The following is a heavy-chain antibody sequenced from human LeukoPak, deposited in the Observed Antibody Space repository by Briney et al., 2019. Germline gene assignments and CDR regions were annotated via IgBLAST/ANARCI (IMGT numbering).Heavy chain of an antibody. CDR2: IYYSGST. V-gene: IGHV4-39*01. CDR1: GGSISSSSYY. CDR3: ARRVVVILDNVFDC. D-gene: IGHD3-22*01. J-gene: IGHJ4*01. Sequence: SETLTLTCTVSGGSISSSSYYWGWIRQPPGKGLEWIGSIYYSGSTYYNPSLKSRVTISVDTSKNQFSMKLSSVTAADTAVYYCARRVVVILDNVFDCCGHGTLVTVSS.